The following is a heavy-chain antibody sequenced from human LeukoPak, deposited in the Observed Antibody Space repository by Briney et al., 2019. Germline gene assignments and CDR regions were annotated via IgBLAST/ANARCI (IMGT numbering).Heavy chain of an antibody. CDR2: IYHSGST. D-gene: IGHD6-13*01. Sequence: SETLSLTCAVSGGSISNSNWWSWVRQPPGKGLEWIGEIYHSGSTNYNPSLKSRVTISVDKSKNQFSLKLSSVTAADTAVYYCASGWKGAAAGSDYWGQGTLVTVSS. V-gene: IGHV4-4*02. CDR3: ASGWKGAAAGSDY. J-gene: IGHJ4*02. CDR1: GGSISNSNW.